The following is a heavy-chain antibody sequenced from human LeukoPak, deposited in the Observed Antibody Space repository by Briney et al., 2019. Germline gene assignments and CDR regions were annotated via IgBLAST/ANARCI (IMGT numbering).Heavy chain of an antibody. CDR3: ARETLELDA. V-gene: IGHV3-48*03. CDR2: TTSSGSTN. J-gene: IGHJ5*02. D-gene: IGHD1-1*01. CDR1: GFASSKYE. Sequence: GGSLRPSCAASGFASSKYEMNWGRQALGTGLEWFSYTTSSGSTNYYAVSVKCRFTISRDNAKSSLYLQMHSLRAEDTAVYYCARETLELDAWGQGTLVTVSS.